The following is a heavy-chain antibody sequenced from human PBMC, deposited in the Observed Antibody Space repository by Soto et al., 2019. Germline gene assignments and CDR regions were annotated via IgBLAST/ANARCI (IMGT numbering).Heavy chain of an antibody. V-gene: IGHV4-59*01. CDR3: ARVNYDFWSGYYTWGYYFDY. CDR2: IYYSGST. CDR1: GGSISSYY. Sequence: SETLSLTCTVSGGSISSYYWSWIRQPPGKGLEWIGYIYYSGSTNYNPSLKSRVTISVDTSKNQFSMKLSSVTAADTAVYYCARVNYDFWSGYYTWGYYFDYWGQGTLVTVSS. D-gene: IGHD3-3*01. J-gene: IGHJ4*02.